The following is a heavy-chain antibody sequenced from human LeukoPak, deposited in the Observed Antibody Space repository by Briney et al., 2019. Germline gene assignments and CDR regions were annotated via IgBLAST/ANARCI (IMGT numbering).Heavy chain of an antibody. V-gene: IGHV1-18*01. CDR1: GYTFTSYG. D-gene: IGHD6-13*01. J-gene: IGHJ4*02. CDR2: ISAYNGNT. Sequence: ASEKVSCKASGYTFTSYGISWVRQAPGQRLEWMGWISAYNGNTNYAQKLQGRVTMTTDTSTSTAYMELRSLRSDDTAVYYCARAKGPIAAAGTPRRSVFDYWGQGTLVTVSS. CDR3: ARAKGPIAAAGTPRRSVFDY.